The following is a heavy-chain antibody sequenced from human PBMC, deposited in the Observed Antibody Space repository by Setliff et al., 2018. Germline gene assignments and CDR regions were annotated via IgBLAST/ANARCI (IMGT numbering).Heavy chain of an antibody. CDR1: GESFSNNY. Sequence: PSETLSLTCSVYGESFSNNYWSWIRQPPGKGLEWIGESSHSGSSYYNSSLRSRVTISVDTSKNQFSLILRSVTAADTAVYYCARDPSSVAARPGYWGQGTLVTVSS. CDR2: SSHSGSS. V-gene: IGHV4-34*01. CDR3: ARDPSSVAARPGY. J-gene: IGHJ4*02. D-gene: IGHD6-6*01.